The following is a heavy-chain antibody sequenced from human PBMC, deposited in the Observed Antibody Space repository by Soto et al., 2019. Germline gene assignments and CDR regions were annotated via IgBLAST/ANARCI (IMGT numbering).Heavy chain of an antibody. CDR1: GASISGNY. CDR3: AKAGSYRGSSGRVDY. Sequence: KTSETLSLTCNVSGASISGNYWSWIRQPPGKGLEWIGYIYYSGATNYNPSLESRVTISVDTPKSQFSLKLTSVTPADKAVYYCAKAGSYRGSSGRVDYWGQGILVTVSS. V-gene: IGHV4-59*01. D-gene: IGHD1-26*01. CDR2: IYYSGAT. J-gene: IGHJ4*02.